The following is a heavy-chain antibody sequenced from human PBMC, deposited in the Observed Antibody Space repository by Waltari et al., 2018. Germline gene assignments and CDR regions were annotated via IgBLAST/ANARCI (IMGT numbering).Heavy chain of an antibody. Sequence: QVQLQESGPGLVKPSQTLSLTCTVSGGSISSGDYYWSWIRQPPGKGLEWIGYIYYSGSTYYNPSLKSRVTISVDTSKNQFSLKLSSVTAADTAVYYCAARTIPNTRPDYYYYMDVWGKGTTVTISS. D-gene: IGHD2-2*01. CDR2: IYYSGST. CDR1: GGSISSGDYY. J-gene: IGHJ6*03. CDR3: AARTIPNTRPDYYYYMDV. V-gene: IGHV4-30-4*08.